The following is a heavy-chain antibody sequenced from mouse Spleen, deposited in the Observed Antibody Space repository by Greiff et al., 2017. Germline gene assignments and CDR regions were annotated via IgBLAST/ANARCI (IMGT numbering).Heavy chain of an antibody. D-gene: IGHD1-1*01. CDR1: GYTFTSYW. CDR3: ARRNYGSHYWYFDV. V-gene: IGHV1-64*01. CDR2: IHPNSGST. Sequence: QVQLQQPGAELVKPGASVKLSCKASGYTFTSYWMHWVKQRPGQGLEWIGMIHPNSGSTNYNEKFKSKATLTVDKSSSTAYMQLSSLTSEDSAVYYCARRNYGSHYWYFDVWGTGTTVTVSS. J-gene: IGHJ1*03.